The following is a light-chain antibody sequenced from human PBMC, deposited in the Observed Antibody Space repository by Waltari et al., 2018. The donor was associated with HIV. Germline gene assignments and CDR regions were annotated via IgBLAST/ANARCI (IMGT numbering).Light chain of an antibody. Sequence: QSALTQPASVSGSPGQSITISCSGSRSDVGGYNYVSWYQQHPGKAPKLMIYDVSDRPSGVSTRFSGSKSDNTASLTISGLQTEDEADYYCSSYTSSYTVIFGGGTKLTVL. CDR3: SSYTSSYTVI. V-gene: IGLV2-14*01. CDR1: RSDVGGYNY. CDR2: DVS. J-gene: IGLJ2*01.